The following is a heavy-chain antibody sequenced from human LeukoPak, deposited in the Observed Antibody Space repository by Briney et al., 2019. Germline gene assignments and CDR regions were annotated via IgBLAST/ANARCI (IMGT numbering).Heavy chain of an antibody. D-gene: IGHD3-3*01. Sequence: GGSLRLSCTASGFIFGDYAMSWVRQAPGKGLEWVGFIRSRAYGGTTEYAASVKGRFTISRDDSKSIAYLQMNSLKTEDTAVYYCTRGYENGYYLYYYYGMDVWGQGTTVTVSS. CDR2: IRSRAYGGTT. CDR1: GFIFGDYA. J-gene: IGHJ6*02. V-gene: IGHV3-49*04. CDR3: TRGYENGYYLYYYYGMDV.